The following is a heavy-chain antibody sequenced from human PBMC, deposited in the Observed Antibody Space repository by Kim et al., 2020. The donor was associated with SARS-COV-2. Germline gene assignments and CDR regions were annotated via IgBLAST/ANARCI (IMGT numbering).Heavy chain of an antibody. J-gene: IGHJ4*02. V-gene: IGHV3-48*02. D-gene: IGHD3-9*01. CDR3: ARVYFDWLLSFDY. Sequence: YADSVKGRCTISRDNAKNSLYLQMNSLRDEDTAVYYGARVYFDWLLSFDYWGQGTLVTVSS.